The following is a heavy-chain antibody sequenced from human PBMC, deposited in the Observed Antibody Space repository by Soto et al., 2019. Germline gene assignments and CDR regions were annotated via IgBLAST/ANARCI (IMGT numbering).Heavy chain of an antibody. CDR3: ARYSGKYQGPIDY. CDR1: GFTFSHYG. D-gene: IGHD1-26*01. Sequence: QVQLVESGGGVVQPGRSLRLSCAASGFTFSHYGIHWVRQAPGKGLEWLAVISYDGSNKHYADSVKGRFIVSRDNSKNTLYLQMNSLRAEDTAVYFCARYSGKYQGPIDYWGQGTLVTVFS. J-gene: IGHJ4*02. CDR2: ISYDGSNK. V-gene: IGHV3-30*03.